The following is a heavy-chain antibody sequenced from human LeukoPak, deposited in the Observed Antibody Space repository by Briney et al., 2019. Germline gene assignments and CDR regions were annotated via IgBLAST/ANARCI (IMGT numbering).Heavy chain of an antibody. V-gene: IGHV4-38-2*01. J-gene: IGHJ4*02. CDR2: IYHSGST. D-gene: IGHD1-26*01. Sequence: SETLSLTCAVSGYSISSGYYWGWIRQPPGKGLVWIGSIYHSGSTYYNPSLKSRVTISVDTSKNQFSLKLSSVTAADTAVYYCARRLGAWGQGTLVTVSS. CDR3: ARRLGA. CDR1: GYSISSGYY.